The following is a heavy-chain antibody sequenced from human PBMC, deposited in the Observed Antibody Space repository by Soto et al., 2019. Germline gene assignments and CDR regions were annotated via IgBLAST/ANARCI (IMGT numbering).Heavy chain of an antibody. D-gene: IGHD3-22*01. CDR1: GGSVSGGSYY. V-gene: IGHV4-61*01. J-gene: IGHJ4*02. CDR3: ARNYYDSTGYYGEETENDY. CDR2: IFYSGST. Sequence: QVQLQESGPGLVKPSETLSLTCTVSGGSVSGGSYYWSWIRQPPGKGLEWIGYIFYSGSTNYNPSLNSRVPISVDTSTHQFSLKLSSVTAADTAVYYCARNYYDSTGYYGEETENDYWGQGTLVTVSS.